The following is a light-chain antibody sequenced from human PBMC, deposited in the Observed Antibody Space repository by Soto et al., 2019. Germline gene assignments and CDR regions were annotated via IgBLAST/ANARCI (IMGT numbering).Light chain of an antibody. J-gene: IGKJ5*01. CDR1: QSISSS. V-gene: IGKV1-39*01. CDR3: QQSYTAPSIT. Sequence: DIQMTQSPSSLSASVGDKVTITCRASQSISSSLNWYQQKSGKAPNLLIYGVSRLQGGVPSRFSGSGSGTDFTLSISSLQPEDFETYYCQQSYTAPSITFGQGTRLEIK. CDR2: GVS.